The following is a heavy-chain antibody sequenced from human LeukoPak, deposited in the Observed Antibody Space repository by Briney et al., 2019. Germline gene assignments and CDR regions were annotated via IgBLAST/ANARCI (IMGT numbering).Heavy chain of an antibody. CDR2: IYYSGST. CDR3: ARNYDRMDY. CDR1: GGSISSYY. D-gene: IGHD3-16*01. V-gene: IGHV4-59*01. J-gene: IGHJ4*02. Sequence: SSETLSLTCTVSGGSISSYYWSWIRQPPGKGLEWIGYIYYSGSTSYNPSLKSRVTISVDTSKKQFSLKLSSVTAADTAVYFCARNYDRMDYWGQGTLVTVSS.